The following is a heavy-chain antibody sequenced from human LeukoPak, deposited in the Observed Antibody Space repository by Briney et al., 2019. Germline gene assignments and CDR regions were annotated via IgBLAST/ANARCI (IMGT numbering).Heavy chain of an antibody. D-gene: IGHD1-26*01. CDR2: INSDGRST. V-gene: IGHV3-74*01. CDR3: AKEGAASAFDI. CDR1: GFTFSSYW. Sequence: GGSLRLSCAASGFTFSSYWMHWVRQGPGEGLVWVSRINSDGRSTSYADSVKGRFTISRDNAKNTLYLQMNSLRAEDTAVYYCAKEGAASAFDIWGQGSMVTVSS. J-gene: IGHJ3*02.